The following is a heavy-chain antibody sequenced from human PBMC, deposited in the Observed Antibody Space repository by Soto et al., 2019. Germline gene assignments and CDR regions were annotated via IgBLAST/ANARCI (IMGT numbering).Heavy chain of an antibody. D-gene: IGHD3-10*01. CDR3: AEVGVLLWFRDYWGWFDP. CDR1: GFTFSSYA. V-gene: IGHV3-23*01. J-gene: IGHJ5*02. Sequence: EVQLLESGGGLVQPGGSLRLSCAASGFTFSSYAMSWVRQAPGKGLEWVSAISGSGGSTYYADSVKGRFTISRDNSKNTLYLQMNSLRAEDTAVYYCAEVGVLLWFRDYWGWFDPWGQGTLVTVSS. CDR2: ISGSGGST.